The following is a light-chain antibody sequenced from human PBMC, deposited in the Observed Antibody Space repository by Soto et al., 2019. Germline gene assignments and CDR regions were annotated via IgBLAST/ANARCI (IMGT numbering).Light chain of an antibody. CDR3: QQRSNWPPWT. Sequence: EIVLTQSPATLSLSPGERATLSCRASQSVSSYLAWYQQKPGQAPRLLIYDASNRATGIPARFSGSGSGTDFTLNISSLEAEDFAVYYCQQRSNWPPWTVGQGNKVEIK. V-gene: IGKV3-11*01. CDR2: DAS. J-gene: IGKJ1*01. CDR1: QSVSSY.